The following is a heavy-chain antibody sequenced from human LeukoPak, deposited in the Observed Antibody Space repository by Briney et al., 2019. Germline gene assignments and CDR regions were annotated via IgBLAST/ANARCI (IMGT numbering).Heavy chain of an antibody. J-gene: IGHJ6*02. CDR2: IYYSGST. V-gene: IGHV4-61*01. D-gene: IGHD2/OR15-2a*01. Sequence: PSETLSLTCTVSGGSVSSGSYYWSWIRQPPGKGLEWIGYIYYSGSTNYNPSLKSRVTISVDTSKNQFSLKLSSVTAADTAVYYCARGSLKRITRYYYYGMDVWGQGTTVTVSS. CDR1: GGSVSSGSYY. CDR3: ARGSLKRITRYYYYGMDV.